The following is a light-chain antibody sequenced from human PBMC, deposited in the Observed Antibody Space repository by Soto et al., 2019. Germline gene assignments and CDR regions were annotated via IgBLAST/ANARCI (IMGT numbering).Light chain of an antibody. CDR2: DAS. Sequence: IQLTQSPSFLSASVEDRVTITCRASQGISSYLVWYQQKPGKAPKLMIYDASTLQSGVPSRFSGSGSGTEFTLTISSLQPEDFATYYCQQVNSFPITFGGGTKVEMK. CDR3: QQVNSFPIT. J-gene: IGKJ4*01. V-gene: IGKV1-9*01. CDR1: QGISSY.